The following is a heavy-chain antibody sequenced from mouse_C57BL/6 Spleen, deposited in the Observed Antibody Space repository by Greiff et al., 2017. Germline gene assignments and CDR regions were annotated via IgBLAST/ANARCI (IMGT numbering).Heavy chain of an antibody. CDR3: TSQCDYDWGWFAY. V-gene: IGHV1-15*01. J-gene: IGHJ3*01. Sequence: VQLQQSGAELVRPGASVTLSCKASGYTFTDYEMHWVKQTPVHGLEWIGAIDPETGGTAYNQKFKGKAILTADKSSSTAYMELRSLTSEYSAVYYCTSQCDYDWGWFAYWGQGTLVTVSA. CDR2: IDPETGGT. D-gene: IGHD2-4*01. CDR1: GYTFTDYE.